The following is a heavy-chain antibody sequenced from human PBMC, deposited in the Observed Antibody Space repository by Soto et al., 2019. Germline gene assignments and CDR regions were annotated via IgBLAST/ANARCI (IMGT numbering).Heavy chain of an antibody. CDR3: AISSDWYLPFDY. J-gene: IGHJ4*02. CDR2: ISGSGGST. CDR1: GFTFSSYA. Sequence: EVQLLESGGGLVQPGGSLRLSSAASGFTFSSYAMSWVRQAPGKGLEWVSAISGSGGSTYYADSVKGRFTISRDNSKNTLYLQMNSLRAEDTAVYYCAISSDWYLPFDYWGQGTLVTVSS. V-gene: IGHV3-23*01. D-gene: IGHD6-19*01.